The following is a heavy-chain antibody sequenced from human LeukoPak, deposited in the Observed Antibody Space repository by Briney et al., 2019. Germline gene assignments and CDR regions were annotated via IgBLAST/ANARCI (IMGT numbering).Heavy chain of an antibody. Sequence: GETLKISCNVSGYSFTSYGICWVRHMPGKGLEWMGIIYPGDSDTRYSPSFQGQVTISANKSISTAFLLWISLVAADTAMYYCGRRSSIAAAGGYNWFDPWRQGTMVTVSP. CDR3: GRRSSIAAAGGYNWFDP. V-gene: IGHV5-51*01. CDR1: GYSFTSYG. CDR2: IYPGDSDT. D-gene: IGHD6-13*01. J-gene: IGHJ5*02.